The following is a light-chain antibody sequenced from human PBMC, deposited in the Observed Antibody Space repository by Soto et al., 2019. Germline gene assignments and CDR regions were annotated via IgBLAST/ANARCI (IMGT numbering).Light chain of an antibody. CDR3: HQSYITPPA. Sequence: DIQMTQSPSTLSASVGDRVTITCRASQSISGWLAWYQQKPGTAPKLLIYEASNLESGVPSRFSGSGSGTEFTLTISSLQPDDFATYSCHQSYITPPAFGQGTKVGIK. CDR1: QSISGW. CDR2: EAS. J-gene: IGKJ2*01. V-gene: IGKV1-5*01.